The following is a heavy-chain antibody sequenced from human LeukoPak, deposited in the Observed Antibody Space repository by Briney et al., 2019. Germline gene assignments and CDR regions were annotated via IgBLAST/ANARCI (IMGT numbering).Heavy chain of an antibody. CDR2: ISGSVSGGST. CDR3: AKATSVTTLFDY. CDR1: GFIFSSYG. J-gene: IGHJ4*02. V-gene: IGHV3-23*01. Sequence: VGSLRLSCAASGFIFSSYGMTCVRQAPGKGLEWVSSISGSVSGGSTYYADSVKGRFTISRDNSKNTLYLQMNRLRVEDAAVYYCAKATSVTTLFDYWGQGTLVTVSS. D-gene: IGHD4-17*01.